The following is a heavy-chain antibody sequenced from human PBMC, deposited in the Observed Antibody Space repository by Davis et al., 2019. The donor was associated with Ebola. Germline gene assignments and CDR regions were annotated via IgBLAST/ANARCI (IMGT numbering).Heavy chain of an antibody. CDR3: ARDSVDSSGWYY. Sequence: MPSETLSLTCTVPGGSISSYYWSWIRQPPGKGLEWIGYIYYSGSTNYNPSLKSRVTISVNTSKNQFSLKLSSVTAADTAVYYCARDSVDSSGWYYWGQGTLVTVSS. J-gene: IGHJ4*02. CDR1: GGSISSYY. CDR2: IYYSGST. D-gene: IGHD6-19*01. V-gene: IGHV4-59*01.